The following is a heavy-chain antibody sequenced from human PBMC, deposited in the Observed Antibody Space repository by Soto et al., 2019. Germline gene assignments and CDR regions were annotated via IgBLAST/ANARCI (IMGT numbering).Heavy chain of an antibody. V-gene: IGHV4-30-2*01. CDR1: GGSITSGGYS. CDR2: IYHSGST. Sequence: QLQLQESGSGLVKPSQTLSLTCAVSGGSITSGGYSWSWIRQPPGKGLEWIGYIYHSGSTYYNPCLKGRVPISVDRTKNKCSLKLSSVAADDTAVYYCARVPSPWGQGTLVTVYS. CDR3: ARVPSP. J-gene: IGHJ5*02.